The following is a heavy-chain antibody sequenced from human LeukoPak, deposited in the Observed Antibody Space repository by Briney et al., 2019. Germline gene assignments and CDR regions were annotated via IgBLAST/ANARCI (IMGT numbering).Heavy chain of an antibody. CDR2: IYNDGST. CDR3: ARNILFAFDI. Sequence: GGSLRLSCAASGLTVSSSYMSWVRQAPGKGLEWVSIIYNDGSTYYADSMKGRFTISRDNSKNTLYLQVNSLRAEDTAMYYCARNILFAFDIWGQGTLVTVSS. CDR1: GLTVSSSY. J-gene: IGHJ3*02. V-gene: IGHV3-53*01.